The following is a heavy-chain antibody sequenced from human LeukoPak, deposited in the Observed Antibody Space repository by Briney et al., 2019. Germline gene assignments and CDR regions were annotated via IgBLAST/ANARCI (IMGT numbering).Heavy chain of an antibody. CDR1: GFTFSSYG. Sequence: AGGSLRLSCAASGFTFSSYGMHWVRQAPGKGLEWVAFIRYDGSNKYYADSVKGRFTISRDNSKNTLYLQMNSLRAEDTAVYYCAKVRRAAAGINPFDYWGQGTLVTVSS. D-gene: IGHD6-13*01. CDR2: IRYDGSNK. J-gene: IGHJ4*02. V-gene: IGHV3-30*02. CDR3: AKVRRAAAGINPFDY.